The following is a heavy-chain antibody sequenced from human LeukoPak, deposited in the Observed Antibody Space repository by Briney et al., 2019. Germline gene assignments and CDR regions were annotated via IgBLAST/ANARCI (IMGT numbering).Heavy chain of an antibody. J-gene: IGHJ4*02. Sequence: SCKASGYTFTNYGISWVRQAPGKGLEWVSAISGSGGSTYYADSVKGRFTISRDNSKNTLYLQMNSLRAEDTAVYYCAKGRQWELLGYFDYWGQGTLVTVSS. CDR3: AKGRQWELLGYFDY. CDR1: GYTFTNYG. CDR2: ISGSGGST. D-gene: IGHD1-26*01. V-gene: IGHV3-23*01.